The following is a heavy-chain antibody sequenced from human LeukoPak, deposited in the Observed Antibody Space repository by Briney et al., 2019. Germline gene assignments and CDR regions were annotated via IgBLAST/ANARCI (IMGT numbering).Heavy chain of an antibody. CDR3: TRDKDGWGIHDF. D-gene: IGHD3-16*01. CDR1: GFSFSDYG. CDR2: ISYDGCQK. V-gene: IGHV3-30*03. J-gene: IGHJ4*02. Sequence: GGSLRLSCAASGFSFSDYGLHWVRQAPGKGLEWVALISYDGCQKNFADSVKGRFTTSRDNSKFTMYLEMNSLRAEDTAVYFCTRDKDGWGIHDFWGQGTLVTVSS.